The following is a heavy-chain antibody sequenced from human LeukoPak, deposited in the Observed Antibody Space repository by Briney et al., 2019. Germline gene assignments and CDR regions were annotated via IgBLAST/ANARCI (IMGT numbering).Heavy chain of an antibody. Sequence: PGGSLRLFCVGSGFSLSEYGIHWVRQAPGKGLEWVAVVSYDGGHKYYADSVKGRFTISRDTSSDTVSLQMNSLRVEDTAVYYCARDRINMMVLGHDSGLDFWGQGTLVTVSS. CDR2: VSYDGGHK. V-gene: IGHV3-30*03. CDR1: GFSLSEYG. D-gene: IGHD3-22*01. J-gene: IGHJ4*02. CDR3: ARDRINMMVLGHDSGLDF.